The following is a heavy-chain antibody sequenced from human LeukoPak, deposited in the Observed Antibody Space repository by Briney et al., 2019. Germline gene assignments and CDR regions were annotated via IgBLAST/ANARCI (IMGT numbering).Heavy chain of an antibody. D-gene: IGHD3-22*01. CDR1: GGSFSGYY. J-gene: IGHJ5*02. V-gene: IGHV4-34*01. CDR2: INHSGST. Sequence: SETLSLTCAVSGGSFSGYYWSWIRHPPPQGQEWIGEINHSGSTNYNPSLKGRVTISVVTSKNQFSLKLSSVTAADTAVYYCARTSAYYDSSGYYSSTAKTNWFDPWGQGTLVTVSS. CDR3: ARTSAYYDSSGYYSSTAKTNWFDP.